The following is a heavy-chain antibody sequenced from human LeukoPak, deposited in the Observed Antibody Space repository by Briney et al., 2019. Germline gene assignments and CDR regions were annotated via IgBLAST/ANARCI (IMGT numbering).Heavy chain of an antibody. V-gene: IGHV3-21*01. CDR2: ISSSSSYI. J-gene: IGHJ6*03. CDR1: GFTFSSYA. CDR3: ASERGSGSYYYYYYYYMDV. Sequence: GGSLRLSCAASGFTFSSYAMSWVRQAPGKGLEWVSSISSSSSYIYYADSVKGRFTISRDNAKNSLYLQMNSLRAEDTAVYYCASERGSGSYYYYYYYYMDVWGKGTTVTVSS. D-gene: IGHD3-10*01.